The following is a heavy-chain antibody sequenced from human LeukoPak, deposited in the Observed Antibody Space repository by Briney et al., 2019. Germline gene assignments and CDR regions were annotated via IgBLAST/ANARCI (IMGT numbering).Heavy chain of an antibody. D-gene: IGHD2-8*01. Sequence: GGSLRLSCAASGFTFDDYGMSWVRQAPGKGLEWVSGINWNGGSTGYADSVKGRFTISRDNAKNSLYLQMNSLRAKDTALYYCARPTLGYCTNGVCYPYYFDYWGQGTLVTVSS. J-gene: IGHJ4*02. CDR3: ARPTLGYCTNGVCYPYYFDY. CDR1: GFTFDDYG. CDR2: INWNGGST. V-gene: IGHV3-20*04.